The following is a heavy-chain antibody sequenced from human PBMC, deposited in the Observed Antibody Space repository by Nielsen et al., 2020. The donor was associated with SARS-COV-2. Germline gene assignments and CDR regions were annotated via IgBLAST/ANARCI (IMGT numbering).Heavy chain of an antibody. CDR2: ISAYNGNT. V-gene: IGHV1-18*01. D-gene: IGHD3-22*01. CDR1: GYTFTSYG. Sequence: ASVKVSCKVSGYTFTSYGISWVRQAPGQGLEWMGWISAYNGNTNYAQKLQGRVTMTTDTSTSTAYMELRSLRSDDTAVYYCARVDDSSGYYLRNWFDPWGQGTLVTVSS. CDR3: ARVDDSSGYYLRNWFDP. J-gene: IGHJ5*02.